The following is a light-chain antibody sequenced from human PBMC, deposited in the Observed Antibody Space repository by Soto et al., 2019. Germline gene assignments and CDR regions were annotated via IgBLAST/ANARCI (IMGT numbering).Light chain of an antibody. V-gene: IGKV3D-20*02. CDR2: GAS. Sequence: EIVLTQSPGTLSLSPGERATLSCRASQSVSNNYLAWYQQKPGQAPRLLIYGASNRATGIPDRFSGSGSGTDFTLTISRLEPEDFAVYYCQQRINWPWTFGQGTKVDI. J-gene: IGKJ1*01. CDR3: QQRINWPWT. CDR1: QSVSNNY.